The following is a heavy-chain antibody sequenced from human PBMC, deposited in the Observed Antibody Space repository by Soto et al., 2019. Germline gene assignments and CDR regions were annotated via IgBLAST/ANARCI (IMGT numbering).Heavy chain of an antibody. D-gene: IGHD4-4*01. V-gene: IGHV4-39*01. J-gene: IGHJ4*02. Sequence: PSETLSLTCTISGDSISISSYYWAWIRQPPGKGLEWIGSMYYSGSTYNNPSLKSRVTISVDTSKNQFSLKVSSATAADTAVYYCARHSNRNYGLYYFDYWGLGALVTVSS. CDR2: MYYSGST. CDR3: ARHSNRNYGLYYFDY. CDR1: GDSISISSYY.